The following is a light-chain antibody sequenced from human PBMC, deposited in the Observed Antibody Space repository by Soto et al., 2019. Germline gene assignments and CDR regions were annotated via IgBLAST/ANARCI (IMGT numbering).Light chain of an antibody. CDR2: GAS. CDR1: QSVSGSY. CDR3: QQYGSSPRT. V-gene: IGKV3-20*01. Sequence: IVLTPSPGTLSLSPGEGATLYCRASQSVSGSYLAWYQQRPGQAPRLVIYGASRRATGIPDRFSGSGSGTDFTLSISRLEPEDFAVYYCQQYGSSPRTFGQGTKVDIK. J-gene: IGKJ1*01.